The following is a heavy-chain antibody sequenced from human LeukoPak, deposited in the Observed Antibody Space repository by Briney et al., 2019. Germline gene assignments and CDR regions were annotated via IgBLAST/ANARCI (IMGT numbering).Heavy chain of an antibody. CDR2: ICSSGNT. CDR1: GGSISTTNYY. V-gene: IGHV4-39*01. J-gene: IGHJ5*02. Sequence: TTSETLSLTCTVSGGSISTTNYYWGWIRQPPGRDLEWIGSICSSGNTYYNPSLESRVTISVDTSKNQLSLKLTSATAADTSVYYCARHSGLRSPFDPWGQGTLVTVSS. D-gene: IGHD3-3*01. CDR3: ARHSGLRSPFDP.